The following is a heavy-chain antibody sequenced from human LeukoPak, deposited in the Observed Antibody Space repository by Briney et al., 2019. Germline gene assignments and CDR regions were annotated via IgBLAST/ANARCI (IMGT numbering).Heavy chain of an antibody. V-gene: IGHV4-59*01. CDR3: ARVTGYIIEDYFDY. CDR2: IYYSGST. Sequence: GSLRLSCAASGFSLSSYGMSWLRQPPGKGLEWIGYIYYSGSTNYNPSLKSRVTISVDTSKKQFSLKLSSVTAADTAMYYCARVTGYIIEDYFDYWGQGTLVTVSS. D-gene: IGHD6-13*01. CDR1: GFSLSSYG. J-gene: IGHJ4*02.